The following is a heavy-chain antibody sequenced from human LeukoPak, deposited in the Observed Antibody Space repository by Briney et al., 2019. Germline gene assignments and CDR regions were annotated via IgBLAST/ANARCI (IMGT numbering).Heavy chain of an antibody. V-gene: IGHV4-30-2*01. Sequence: PSQTLSLTCAVSGGSISSGGYSWSWIRQPPGKGLEWIGYIYHSGSTYYNPSLKSRVTISVDRSKNQFSLKLSSVTAADTAVYYCARSRYYDFWSGPRDWYFDLWGRGTLVTVSS. CDR1: GGSISSGGYS. CDR2: IYHSGST. CDR3: ARSRYYDFWSGPRDWYFDL. J-gene: IGHJ2*01. D-gene: IGHD3-3*01.